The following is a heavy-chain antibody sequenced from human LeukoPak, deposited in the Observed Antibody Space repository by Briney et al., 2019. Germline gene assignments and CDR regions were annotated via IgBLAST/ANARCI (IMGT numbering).Heavy chain of an antibody. V-gene: IGHV3-53*01. CDR3: ARGWGYHDY. J-gene: IGHJ4*02. Sequence: PGGSLRLSCAASGFTVSNSYMSWIRQAPGKGLEWVSVIYSDGTSYYADSVKARFSISRDNSKNTLYLQMNSLRVEDTAVYYCARGWGYHDYWGQGTLVTVSS. D-gene: IGHD3-16*02. CDR1: GFTVSNSY. CDR2: IYSDGTS.